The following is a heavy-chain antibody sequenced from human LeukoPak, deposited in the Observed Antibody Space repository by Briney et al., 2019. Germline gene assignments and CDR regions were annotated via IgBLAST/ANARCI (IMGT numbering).Heavy chain of an antibody. J-gene: IGHJ4*02. D-gene: IGHD3-9*01. CDR1: GFTFSSYE. Sequence: GGSLRLSCAASGFTFSSYEMNWVRQAPGKGLEWVSYISSSGSTIYYADSVKGRFTISRDNAKNSLYLQMNSLSAEDTAVYYCATHDVLTGYPYFDFWGQGTLVAVSS. CDR2: ISSSGSTI. CDR3: ATHDVLTGYPYFDF. V-gene: IGHV3-48*03.